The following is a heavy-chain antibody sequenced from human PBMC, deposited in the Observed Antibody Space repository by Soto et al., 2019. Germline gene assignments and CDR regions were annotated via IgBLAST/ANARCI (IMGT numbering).Heavy chain of an antibody. CDR2: IYHSGST. CDR1: GGSISSGGYS. Sequence: PSETLFLTCAVSGGSISSGGYSWSWIRQPPGKGLEWIGYIYHSGSTYYNPSLKSRVTISVDRSKNQFSLKLSSVTAADTAVYYCAREANYGSGGVNWFDPWGQGTLVTVSS. CDR3: AREANYGSGGVNWFDP. V-gene: IGHV4-30-2*01. J-gene: IGHJ5*02. D-gene: IGHD3-10*01.